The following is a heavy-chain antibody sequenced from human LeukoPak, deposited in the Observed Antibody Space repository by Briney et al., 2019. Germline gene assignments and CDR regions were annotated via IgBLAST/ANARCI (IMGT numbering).Heavy chain of an antibody. J-gene: IGHJ6*02. V-gene: IGHV1-8*01. CDR1: GYTFTSYD. Sequence: GASVKVPCKASGYTFTSYDINWVRQATGQGLEWMGWMDPNSGNTGYAQKFQGRVTMTRNTSISTAYMELSSLRSEDTAVYYCARAAAGSYYYYYYGMDVWGQGTTVTVSS. D-gene: IGHD6-13*01. CDR2: MDPNSGNT. CDR3: ARAAAGSYYYYYYGMDV.